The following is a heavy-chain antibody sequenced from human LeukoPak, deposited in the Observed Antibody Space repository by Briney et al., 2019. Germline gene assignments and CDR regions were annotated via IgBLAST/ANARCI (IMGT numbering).Heavy chain of an antibody. D-gene: IGHD3-9*01. V-gene: IGHV1-3*03. Sequence: ASVKVSCKASGYTFTNYAIHWVRQAPGQRLEWMGWINAGNGDTKYSQEFQGRVTITRDTSANTAYMQLSSLRSEDMAVYYCARDPLQYHDLLTGSQPQYYFDFWGQGTLVTVSS. CDR1: GYTFTNYA. CDR3: ARDPLQYHDLLTGSQPQYYFDF. J-gene: IGHJ4*02. CDR2: INAGNGDT.